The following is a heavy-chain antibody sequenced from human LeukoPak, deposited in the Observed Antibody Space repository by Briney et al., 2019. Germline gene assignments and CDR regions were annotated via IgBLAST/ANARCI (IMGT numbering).Heavy chain of an antibody. CDR1: GGSFSGYY. CDR3: ARHGSTDYFDY. CDR2: INHSGST. D-gene: IGHD2-2*03. Sequence: SETPSLTCAVYGGSFSGYYWSWIRQPPGKGLEWIGEINHSGSTNYNPSLKSRVTISVDTSKNQLSLRLSSVTAADTAVYYCARHGSTDYFDYWGQGTLVTVSS. V-gene: IGHV4-34*01. J-gene: IGHJ4*02.